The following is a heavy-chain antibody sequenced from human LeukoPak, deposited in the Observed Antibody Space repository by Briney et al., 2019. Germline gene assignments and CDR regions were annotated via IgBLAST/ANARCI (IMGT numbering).Heavy chain of an antibody. D-gene: IGHD1-26*01. CDR3: ARDSYRGEIPSGSHDY. J-gene: IGHJ4*02. V-gene: IGHV1-18*01. Sequence: ASVKVSCKASGYTFTSYGISWVRHAPGQGLEWMGWISAYNGNTNYAQKLQGRVTMTTDTSTSTAYMELRSLRSDDTAVYYCARDSYRGEIPSGSHDYWGQGTLVTVSS. CDR1: GYTFTSYG. CDR2: ISAYNGNT.